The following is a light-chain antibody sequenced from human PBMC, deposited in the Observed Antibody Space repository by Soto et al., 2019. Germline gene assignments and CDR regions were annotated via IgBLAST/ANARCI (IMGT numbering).Light chain of an antibody. V-gene: IGLV2-14*01. J-gene: IGLJ2*01. CDR2: DVS. Sequence: QSVLTQPASVSGSPGQSITISCTGTSSDVGGYNYVSWYQQHPGKAPKLMIYDVSNRPSGVSNRFSGSKSGNTASLTISGLEAEDEDDYYCSSYTSSSNVVFGGGTKVTVL. CDR3: SSYTSSSNVV. CDR1: SSDVGGYNY.